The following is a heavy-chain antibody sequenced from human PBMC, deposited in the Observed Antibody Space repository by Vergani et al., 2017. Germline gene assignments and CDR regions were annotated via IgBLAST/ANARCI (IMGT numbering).Heavy chain of an antibody. D-gene: IGHD3-22*01. Sequence: VQLVESGGGVVQPGRSLRLSCAASGFTFSSYGMHWVRQAPGKGLEWVAVISYDGSNKYYADSVKGRFTISRDNSKNTLYLQMNSLRAEDTAVYYCAKPISSGYYLPFDYWGQGTLVTVSS. CDR3: AKPISSGYYLPFDY. V-gene: IGHV3-30*18. CDR1: GFTFSSYG. CDR2: ISYDGSNK. J-gene: IGHJ4*02.